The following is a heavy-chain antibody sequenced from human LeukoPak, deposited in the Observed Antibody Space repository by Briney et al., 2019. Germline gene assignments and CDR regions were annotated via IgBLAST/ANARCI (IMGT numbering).Heavy chain of an antibody. CDR2: TYYRSKWYN. J-gene: IGHJ4*02. Sequence: SQTLSLTCAISGDSVSSNSAACNWIRQSPSRGLEWLGRTYYRSKWYNDYAVSVKGRTTISADTSKNQFSLQLNSVTPEDTAVYYCARSISGLGDWGQGTLVTVSS. CDR3: ARSISGLGD. D-gene: IGHD3-16*01. CDR1: GDSVSSNSAA. V-gene: IGHV6-1*01.